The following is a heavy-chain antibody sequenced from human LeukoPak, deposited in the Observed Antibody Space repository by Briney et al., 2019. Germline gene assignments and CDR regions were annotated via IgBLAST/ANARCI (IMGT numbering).Heavy chain of an antibody. Sequence: PSETLSLTCTVSGGSISSSSHYWGWIRQPPGKGLEWIGEINHSGSTNYNPSLKSRVTISVDTSKNQFSLKLSSVTAADTAVYYCARCSGYYVCAFDIWGQGTMVTVSS. J-gene: IGHJ3*02. CDR3: ARCSGYYVCAFDI. CDR2: INHSGST. D-gene: IGHD3-22*01. CDR1: GGSISSSSHY. V-gene: IGHV4-39*07.